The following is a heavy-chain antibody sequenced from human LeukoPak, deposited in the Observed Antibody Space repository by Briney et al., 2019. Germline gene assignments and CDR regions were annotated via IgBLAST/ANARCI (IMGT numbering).Heavy chain of an antibody. V-gene: IGHV4-34*01. CDR3: AGISRGVFIC. D-gene: IGHD3-10*01. Sequence: KPSETLSLTCAVYGVSFSGYYLSWIRQPPGRGLEWIGEISHSGSTNYNPSLKSRVTISVDTSENQFSLKLKSVTAADSALYYCAGISRGVFICWGQGALVTVSS. CDR1: GVSFSGYY. CDR2: ISHSGST. J-gene: IGHJ4*02.